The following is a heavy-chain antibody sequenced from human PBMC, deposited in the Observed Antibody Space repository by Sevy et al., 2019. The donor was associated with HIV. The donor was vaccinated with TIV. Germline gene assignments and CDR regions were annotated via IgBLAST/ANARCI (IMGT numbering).Heavy chain of an antibody. CDR2: IIPIFGTA. CDR3: ARAPSVGYKNYYYYYGMDV. D-gene: IGHD5-18*01. V-gene: IGHV1-69*13. J-gene: IGHJ6*02. Sequence: ASVKVSCKASGGTFSSYAISWVRHAPGQGLEWMGGIIPIFGTANYAQKFQGRVTITADESTSTAYMELSSLRSEDTAVYYCARAPSVGYKNYYYYYGMDVWGQGTTVTVSS. CDR1: GGTFSSYA.